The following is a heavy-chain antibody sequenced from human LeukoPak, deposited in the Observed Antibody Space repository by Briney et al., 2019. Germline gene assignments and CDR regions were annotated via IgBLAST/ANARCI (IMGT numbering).Heavy chain of an antibody. CDR3: ARNNWNDEEWWLDP. V-gene: IGHV4-59*08. D-gene: IGHD1-20*01. CDR2: IYYSGST. Sequence: SETLSLTCTVSGGSISSYYWSWIRQPPGKGLEWIGYIYYSGSTSYNPSLKSRVTISVDTSKNQFSLKLSSVTAADTAVYYCARNNWNDEEWWLDPWGQGTLVTISS. CDR1: GGSISSYY. J-gene: IGHJ5*02.